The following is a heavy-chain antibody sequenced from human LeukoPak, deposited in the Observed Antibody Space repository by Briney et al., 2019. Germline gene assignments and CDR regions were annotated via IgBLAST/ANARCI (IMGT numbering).Heavy chain of an antibody. CDR3: ARDLGVAAAGKYYYGMDV. Sequence: SVKVSCKASGGTFSSYAISWVRQAPGQGLEWMGRIIPILGIANYAQKFQGRVTITADKSTSTAYMELSSLRSEDTAVYYCARDLGVAAAGKYYYGMDVWGQGTTVTVSS. V-gene: IGHV1-69*04. CDR2: IIPILGIA. D-gene: IGHD6-13*01. J-gene: IGHJ6*02. CDR1: GGTFSSYA.